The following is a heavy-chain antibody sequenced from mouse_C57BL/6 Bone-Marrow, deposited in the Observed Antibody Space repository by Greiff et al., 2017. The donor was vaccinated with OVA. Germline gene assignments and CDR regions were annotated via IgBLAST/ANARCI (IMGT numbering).Heavy chain of an antibody. Sequence: EVPLQPSWAELVGPGASVKLSCTASGFNIKDDYMHWVKQRPEQGLEWIGWIDPENGDTEYASKFQGKATITADTSSNTAYLQLRSLTSEDTAVYYCTSYGNFDYWGQGTTLTVSS. V-gene: IGHV14-4*01. CDR2: IDPENGDT. CDR1: GFNIKDDY. J-gene: IGHJ2*01. D-gene: IGHD2-1*01. CDR3: TSYGNFDY.